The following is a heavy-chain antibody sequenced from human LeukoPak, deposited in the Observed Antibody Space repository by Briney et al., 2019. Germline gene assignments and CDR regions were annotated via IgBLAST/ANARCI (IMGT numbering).Heavy chain of an antibody. Sequence: SETLSLTCTVSGGSISTYYWSWIRQPPGKGLEWIGNIYYTGSTIYNPSLESRVTMSVDTSENQLFLKLSSVTAADTAVYYCARRHYYGSGSYYTSHYFDYWGQGTLVTVSS. CDR1: GGSISTYY. J-gene: IGHJ4*02. V-gene: IGHV4-59*12. CDR3: ARRHYYGSGSYYTSHYFDY. CDR2: IYYTGST. D-gene: IGHD3-10*01.